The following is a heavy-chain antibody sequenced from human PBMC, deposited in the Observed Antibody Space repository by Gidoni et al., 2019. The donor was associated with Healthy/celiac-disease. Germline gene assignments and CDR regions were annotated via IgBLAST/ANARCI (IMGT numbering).Heavy chain of an antibody. Sequence: EVQLVESGGGLVKPGGSLRLSCAASGFTFSSYSMNWVRQAPGKGLEWGSSISSSSSYIYYADSVKGRFTISRDNAKNSLYLQMNSLRAEDTAVYYCARDTGGDVVAVADGWFDPWGQGTLVTVSS. D-gene: IGHD2-15*01. CDR2: ISSSSSYI. CDR3: ARDTGGDVVAVADGWFDP. V-gene: IGHV3-21*01. CDR1: GFTFSSYS. J-gene: IGHJ5*02.